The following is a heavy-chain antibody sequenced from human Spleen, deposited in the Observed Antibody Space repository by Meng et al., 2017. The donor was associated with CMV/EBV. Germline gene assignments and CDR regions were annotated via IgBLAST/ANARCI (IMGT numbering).Heavy chain of an antibody. CDR3: ARDDDEEVYDVWNRHYSPVPYYGMDV. J-gene: IGHJ6*02. CDR1: GFTFSSHA. CDR2: LSSSGNTI. D-gene: IGHD3-3*01. Sequence: GESLKISCAAPGFTFSSHAMSWVRQAPGKGLEWVSYLSSSGNTINYADSVRGRFTISRDNAKNSLYLQMNSLRAEDTAVYYCARDDDEEVYDVWNRHYSPVPYYGMDVWGQGTTVTSP. V-gene: IGHV3-48*03.